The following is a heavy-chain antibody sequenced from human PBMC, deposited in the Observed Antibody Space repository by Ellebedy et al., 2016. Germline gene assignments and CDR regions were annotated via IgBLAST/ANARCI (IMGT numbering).Heavy chain of an antibody. Sequence: GESLKISXAASGFTFSDYAMHWVRQAPGKGLEWVAVISYDGSNKYYADSVKGRFTISRDNSKNTLYLQMNSLRAEDTAVYYCARALPEYSSGWYIGPGAFDIWGQGTMVTVSS. J-gene: IGHJ3*02. V-gene: IGHV3-30-3*01. CDR1: GFTFSDYA. CDR3: ARALPEYSSGWYIGPGAFDI. D-gene: IGHD6-19*01. CDR2: ISYDGSNK.